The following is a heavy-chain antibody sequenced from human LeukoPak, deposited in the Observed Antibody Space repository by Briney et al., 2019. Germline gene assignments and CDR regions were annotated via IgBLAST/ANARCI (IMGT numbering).Heavy chain of an antibody. J-gene: IGHJ4*02. CDR1: GGSISSSSYY. D-gene: IGHD3-3*01. CDR3: ARRNGETIFGVVTPFDY. V-gene: IGHV4-39*01. CDR2: IYYSGST. Sequence: PSETLSLTCTVSGGSISSSSYYWGWIRQPPGKGLEWIGSIYYSGSTYYNPSLKSRVTISVDTSKNQFSLKLSSVTAADTAVYYCARRNGETIFGVVTPFDYWGQGTLVTVSS.